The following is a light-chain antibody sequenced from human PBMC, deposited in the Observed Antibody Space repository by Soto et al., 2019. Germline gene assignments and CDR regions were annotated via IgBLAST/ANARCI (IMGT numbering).Light chain of an antibody. J-gene: IGKJ1*01. CDR1: QAISSY. V-gene: IGKV1-8*01. CDR3: QQYYVYPRT. Sequence: AIRMTQSPSSLSASTGDRVTITCRASQAISSYLAWYQQKPGKAPKLLIFAASTLQSGVPSRFGGGGSGTDFTLTISCLQSEDFATYYCQQYYVYPRTFGQGTKVEI. CDR2: AAS.